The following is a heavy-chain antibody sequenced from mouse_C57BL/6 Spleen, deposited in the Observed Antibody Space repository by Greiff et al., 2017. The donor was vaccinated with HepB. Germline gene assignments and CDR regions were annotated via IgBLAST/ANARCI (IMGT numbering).Heavy chain of an antibody. D-gene: IGHD2-1*01. Sequence: EVQLQQSGPELVKPGASVKISCKASGYTFTDYYMNWVKQSHGKSLEWIGDINPNNGGTSYNQKFKGKATLTVDKSSSTAYMELRSLTSEDSAVYYCAGSRNYPFAYWGQGTLVTVSA. CDR2: INPNNGGT. V-gene: IGHV1-26*01. CDR3: AGSRNYPFAY. CDR1: GYTFTDYY. J-gene: IGHJ3*01.